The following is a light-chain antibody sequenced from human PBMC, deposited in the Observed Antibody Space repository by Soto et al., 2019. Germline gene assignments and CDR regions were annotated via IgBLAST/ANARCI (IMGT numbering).Light chain of an antibody. CDR2: DAS. V-gene: IGKV3-11*01. CDR1: RMVSSN. Sequence: FFLKKFPAPLSCSPGVTPTPSCRASRMVSSNLAWYQQKPGQAPRLLIYDASNRATGIPARFSGSGSGTDFTLTIGSLEPEDFAVYYCQHRSNWPRTFGQGTKVEIK. J-gene: IGKJ2*01. CDR3: QHRSNWPRT.